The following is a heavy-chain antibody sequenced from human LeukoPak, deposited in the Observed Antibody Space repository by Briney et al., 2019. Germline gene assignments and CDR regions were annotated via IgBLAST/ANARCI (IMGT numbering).Heavy chain of an antibody. D-gene: IGHD3-16*01. CDR3: ARLSAVDLITFGGLGLPGYFDY. J-gene: IGHJ4*02. Sequence: WVRQAPGKGLEWIGSIYYSGSAYYNPSLKSRVTISVDTSQNQFSLKLRSATAADTAVYYCARLSAVDLITFGGLGLPGYFDYWGQGTLVTVSS. V-gene: IGHV4-39*01. CDR2: IYYSGSA.